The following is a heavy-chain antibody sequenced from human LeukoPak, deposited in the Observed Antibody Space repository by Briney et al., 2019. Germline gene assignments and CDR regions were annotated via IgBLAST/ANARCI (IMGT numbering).Heavy chain of an antibody. D-gene: IGHD6-13*01. CDR2: TYYRSKWYN. CDR3: ARDRKDKRGSSWQRFDY. V-gene: IGHV6-1*01. J-gene: IGHJ4*02. CDR1: GDSVSSNSAA. Sequence: SQTLSLTCAISGDSVSSNSAAWNWIRQSPSRGLEWLGRTYYRSKWYNDYAVSVKSRITINPDISKNQFSLQLNSVTPEDTAVYYCARDRKDKRGSSWQRFDYWGQGTLVTVSS.